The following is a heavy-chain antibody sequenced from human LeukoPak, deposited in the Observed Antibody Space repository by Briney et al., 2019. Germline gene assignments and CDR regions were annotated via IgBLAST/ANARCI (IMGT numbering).Heavy chain of an antibody. CDR1: GFTFSSYS. CDR3: ARVNYGDIYYYYYYMDV. D-gene: IGHD4-17*01. Sequence: PGGSLRLSCAASGFTFSSYSMNWVRQAPGKGLEWVSSISSSSSYIYYADSVKGRFTISRDNAKNLLYLQMNSLRAEDTAVYYCARVNYGDIYYYYYYMDVWGKGTTVTVSS. CDR2: ISSSSSYI. J-gene: IGHJ6*03. V-gene: IGHV3-21*01.